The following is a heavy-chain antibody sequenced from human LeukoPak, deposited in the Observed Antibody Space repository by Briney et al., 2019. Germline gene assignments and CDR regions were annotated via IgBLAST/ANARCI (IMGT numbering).Heavy chain of an antibody. J-gene: IGHJ4*02. V-gene: IGHV1-2*02. Sequence: GASVKVSCKASGGTLSSYAISWVRQAPGQGLEWMGGINPNSGGTNYAQKFQGRVTMTRDTSISTAYMELSRLRSDDTAVYYCARELEGSSGWLILWGRGTLVTVSS. CDR1: GGTLSSYA. D-gene: IGHD6-19*01. CDR2: INPNSGGT. CDR3: ARELEGSSGWLIL.